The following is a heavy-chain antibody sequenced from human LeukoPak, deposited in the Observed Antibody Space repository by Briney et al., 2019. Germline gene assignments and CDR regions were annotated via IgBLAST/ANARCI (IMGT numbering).Heavy chain of an antibody. D-gene: IGHD2-15*01. CDR3: ARGYSRYFQH. Sequence: ASVKVSCKASGYTFTSYGISWVRQAPGQGLEWMGWISAYNGNTNYAQKLQGRVTMTRDTSISTAYMELSRLRSDDTALYYCARGYSRYFQHWGQGTLVTVSS. J-gene: IGHJ1*01. CDR2: ISAYNGNT. CDR1: GYTFTSYG. V-gene: IGHV1-18*01.